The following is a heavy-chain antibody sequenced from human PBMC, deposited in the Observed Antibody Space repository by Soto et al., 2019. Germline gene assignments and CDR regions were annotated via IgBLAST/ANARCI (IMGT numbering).Heavy chain of an antibody. CDR1: GFTFSNAW. V-gene: IGHV3-15*07. Sequence: GGSLRLSCAASGFTFSNAWMNWVRQAPGKGLEWVGRIKSKTDGGTTDYAAPVKGRFTISRDDSKNTLYLQMNSLKTEDTAVYYCTIQAGYSSGWYFDYWGQGTLVTVSS. CDR3: TIQAGYSSGWYFDY. J-gene: IGHJ4*02. CDR2: IKSKTDGGTT. D-gene: IGHD6-19*01.